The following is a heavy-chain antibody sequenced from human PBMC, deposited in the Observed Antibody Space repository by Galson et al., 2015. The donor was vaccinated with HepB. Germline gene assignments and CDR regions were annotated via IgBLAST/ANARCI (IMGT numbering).Heavy chain of an antibody. CDR3: ARTRGYVSGGSCYSDY. V-gene: IGHV3-23*01. J-gene: IGHJ4*02. Sequence: SLRLSCAASEFTFSNYAMNWVRQAPGKGLEWVSAISASVANTYYADSVKGRFTISTDNSKHTLDLQMNSLRAEDTAVYYCARTRGYVSGGSCYSDYWGQGTLVTVSS. D-gene: IGHD2-15*01. CDR2: ISASVANT. CDR1: EFTFSNYA.